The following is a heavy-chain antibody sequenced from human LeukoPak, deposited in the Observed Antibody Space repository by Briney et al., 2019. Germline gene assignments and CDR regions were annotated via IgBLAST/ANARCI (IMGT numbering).Heavy chain of an antibody. D-gene: IGHD3-22*01. CDR2: INPNSGGT. J-gene: IGHJ4*02. Sequence: ASVKVSCKASGYTFTGCYMHWVRQAPGQGLEWMGWINPNSGGTNYAQKFQGWVTMTRDTSISTAYMELSRLRSDDTAVYYCARDSGDSSGYYHFDYWGQGTLVTVSS. CDR3: ARDSGDSSGYYHFDY. V-gene: IGHV1-2*04. CDR1: GYTFTGCY.